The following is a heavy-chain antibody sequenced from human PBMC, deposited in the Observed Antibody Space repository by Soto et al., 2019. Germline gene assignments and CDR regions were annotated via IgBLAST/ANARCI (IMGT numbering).Heavy chain of an antibody. V-gene: IGHV3-23*01. CDR3: AKSGVGDYDILTGNYYFDY. Sequence: EVQLLESGGGLVQPGGSLRLSCAASGFTFSSYAMSWVRQAPGKGLEWVSAISGSGGSTYYAYSVKGRLTISRDNSKNTLYLQMNSLRAEDTAVYYCAKSGVGDYDILTGNYYFDYWGQGTLVTVSS. CDR2: ISGSGGST. J-gene: IGHJ4*02. CDR1: GFTFSSYA. D-gene: IGHD3-9*01.